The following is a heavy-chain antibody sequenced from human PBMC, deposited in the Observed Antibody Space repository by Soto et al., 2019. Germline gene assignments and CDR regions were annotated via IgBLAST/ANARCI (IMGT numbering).Heavy chain of an antibody. Sequence: EVQLLESGGGLVQPGGSLRLSCAASGFTFSFCAMSWVRQAPGKGLNWVSSIRGSGGDTYYADSVRGRFTIYRDNSKNTLYLQMNSLRVEDTAVYYCVKGHNDSYYYFDYWGQGTLVTVSS. CDR3: VKGHNDSYYYFDY. CDR1: GFTFSFCA. V-gene: IGHV3-23*01. CDR2: IRGSGGDT. D-gene: IGHD3-16*01. J-gene: IGHJ4*02.